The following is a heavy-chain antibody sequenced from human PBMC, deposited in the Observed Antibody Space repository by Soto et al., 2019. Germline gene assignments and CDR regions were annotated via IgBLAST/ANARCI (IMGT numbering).Heavy chain of an antibody. D-gene: IGHD2-15*01. Sequence: SETLSLTCTVSGGSISSGDYYWSWIRQPPGKGLEWIGYIYYSGSTYYNPSLKSRVTISVDTSKNQFSLKLSSVTAADTAVYYCTRGSGSCYSCLDYWGQGTQVTVSS. CDR3: TRGSGSCYSCLDY. CDR2: IYYSGST. J-gene: IGHJ4*02. V-gene: IGHV4-30-4*01. CDR1: GGSISSGDYY.